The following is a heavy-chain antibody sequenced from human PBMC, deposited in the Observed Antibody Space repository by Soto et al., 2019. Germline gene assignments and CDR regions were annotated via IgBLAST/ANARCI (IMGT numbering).Heavy chain of an antibody. CDR3: AGYNWNYYFDP. J-gene: IGHJ5*02. CDR2: IYHSGST. Sequence: SCKASGYNFTGRYLHWVRQARGQGLEWIGHIYHSGSTIYNPSLKSRVTISIDTSKSQFSLNLNSMTAADTAVYYCAGYNWNYYFDPWGQATLVTVSS. D-gene: IGHD1-7*01. CDR1: GYNFTGRY. V-gene: IGHV4-59*03.